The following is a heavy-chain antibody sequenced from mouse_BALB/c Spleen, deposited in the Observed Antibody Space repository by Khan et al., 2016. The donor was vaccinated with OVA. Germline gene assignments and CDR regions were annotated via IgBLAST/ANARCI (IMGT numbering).Heavy chain of an antibody. CDR3: AKSRNRYFDY. V-gene: IGHV2-2*02. CDR1: GFSLTNYG. J-gene: IGHJ2*01. Sequence: QVRLQQSGPGLVQPSQSLSITCTVSGFSLTNYGVHWVRQSPGKGLEWLGVIWSGGSTDYNATFITRLSISKDSSKSQVFFKMNSLQANDTALYYCAKSRNRYFDYWGQGTTLTVSS. CDR2: IWSGGST.